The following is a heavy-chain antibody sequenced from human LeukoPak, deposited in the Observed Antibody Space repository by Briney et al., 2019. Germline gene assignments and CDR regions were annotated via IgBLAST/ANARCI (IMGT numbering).Heavy chain of an antibody. Sequence: PSETLSLTCAVSRYSISSGYYWGWLRHPPGKGLEWIGSIYHSGTTDYNPSLKSRVTISVDTPNNQFSLKLSSVTAADTAVYYCARWYSSSGYFDYWGQGTLVTVSS. CDR2: IYHSGTT. CDR3: ARWYSSSGYFDY. V-gene: IGHV4-38-2*01. CDR1: RYSISSGYY. D-gene: IGHD6-6*01. J-gene: IGHJ4*02.